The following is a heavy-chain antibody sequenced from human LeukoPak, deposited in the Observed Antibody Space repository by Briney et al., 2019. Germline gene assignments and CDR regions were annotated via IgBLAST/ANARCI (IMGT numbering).Heavy chain of an antibody. CDR2: ISGSDGTT. CDR3: AKSRSGSTSCYNY. CDR1: GFTFSNYA. Sequence: PGGSLRLSCAASGFTFSNYAMSWVRQAPGKGLEWVSSISGSDGTTYYADSVKGRFTISRDGSKNTLYLQMNSLRAEDTALYYCAKSRSGSTSCYNYWGQGTLVTVSS. V-gene: IGHV3-23*01. D-gene: IGHD2-2*02. J-gene: IGHJ4*02.